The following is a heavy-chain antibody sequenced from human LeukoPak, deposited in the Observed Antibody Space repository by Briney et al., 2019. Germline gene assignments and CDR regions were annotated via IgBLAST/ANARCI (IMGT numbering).Heavy chain of an antibody. D-gene: IGHD1-26*01. Sequence: SETLSLTCTVSGGSISSYYWSWIRQPAGKGLEWIGRIYTSGSTNYNPSLKSRVTMSVDTSKNQFSLKLSSVTAADTAVYYCARHALKRQWEILNPTFDYWGQGTLVTVSS. CDR1: GGSISSYY. CDR2: IYTSGST. J-gene: IGHJ4*02. CDR3: ARHALKRQWEILNPTFDY. V-gene: IGHV4-4*07.